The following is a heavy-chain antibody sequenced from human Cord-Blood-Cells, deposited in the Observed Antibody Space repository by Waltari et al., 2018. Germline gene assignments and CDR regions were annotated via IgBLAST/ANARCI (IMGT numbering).Heavy chain of an antibody. Sequence: EVQLVESGGGLVQPGGSLRLSCAASGFTFSSYEMNWVRQGPGKGLEWVSYISSSGSTIYYADSVKGRFTISRDNAKNSLYLQMNSLRAEDTAVYYCARDRRYDFWSGYYDYWGQGTLVTVSS. CDR1: GFTFSSYE. CDR2: ISSSGSTI. D-gene: IGHD3-3*01. V-gene: IGHV3-48*03. J-gene: IGHJ4*02. CDR3: ARDRRYDFWSGYYDY.